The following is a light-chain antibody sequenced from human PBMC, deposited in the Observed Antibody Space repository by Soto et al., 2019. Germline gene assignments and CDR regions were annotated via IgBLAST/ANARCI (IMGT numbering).Light chain of an antibody. CDR3: QQYGSSRWT. CDR1: QSVSSIY. CDR2: GAS. V-gene: IGKV3-20*01. Sequence: EIVLTQSPGTLSLSPGERATLSCRASQSVSSIYLAWYQQKPGQAPRLLIYGASSRATGIPDRFSGSGSGTDFTLTISRLGPEDFAVYYCQQYGSSRWTFGQGTKV. J-gene: IGKJ1*01.